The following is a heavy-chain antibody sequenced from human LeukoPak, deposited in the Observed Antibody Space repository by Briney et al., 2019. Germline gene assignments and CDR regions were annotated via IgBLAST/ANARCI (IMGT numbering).Heavy chain of an antibody. Sequence: ASVKVSCKASGYSFTNYYMHWVRHVPGQGPEWLGLIHPSGGTKYAQKFQDRVTMTRDTSTSTIYMELSSLTSEDRAVYYCAREGRTDYGASRSFDIWGQGTMVTVSS. V-gene: IGHV1-46*01. CDR3: AREGRTDYGASRSFDI. J-gene: IGHJ3*02. CDR2: IHPSGGT. D-gene: IGHD4-17*01. CDR1: GYSFTNYY.